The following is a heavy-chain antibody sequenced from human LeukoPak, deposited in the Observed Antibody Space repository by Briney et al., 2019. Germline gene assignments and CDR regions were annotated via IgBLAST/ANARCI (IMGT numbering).Heavy chain of an antibody. CDR1: KFTFRSYS. D-gene: IGHD2-15*01. Sequence: GGSLRLSCAASKFTFRSYSMNGVRQAPGKALEWISYISSSGRTIYYADSVKGRFTISRDNAKNSLYLQMNSLRAEDTAVYYCARKWGCSGGTCPYYFDYWGQGTLVTVSS. CDR2: ISSSGRTI. J-gene: IGHJ4*02. V-gene: IGHV3-48*01. CDR3: ARKWGCSGGTCPYYFDY.